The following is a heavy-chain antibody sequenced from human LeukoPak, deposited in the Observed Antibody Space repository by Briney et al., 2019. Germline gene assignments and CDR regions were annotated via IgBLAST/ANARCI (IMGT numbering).Heavy chain of an antibody. Sequence: GESLKISCKGSGYSFTSYWIGWVRQIPGKGLEWMGIIYPGDSDTRYSPSFQGQVTISADKSISTAYLQWSSLKASDTAMYYCARRRYYYGSGSADIDYWGQGTLVTVSS. CDR1: GYSFTSYW. CDR2: IYPGDSDT. CDR3: ARRRYYYGSGSADIDY. J-gene: IGHJ4*02. V-gene: IGHV5-51*01. D-gene: IGHD3-10*01.